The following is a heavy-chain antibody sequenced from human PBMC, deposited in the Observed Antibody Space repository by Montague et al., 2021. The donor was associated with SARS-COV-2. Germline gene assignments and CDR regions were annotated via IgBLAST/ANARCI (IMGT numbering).Heavy chain of an antibody. CDR1: GESFLRYY. CDR2: VNPSGNA. Sequence: SETLSLTCAVCGESFLRYYWSWIRQPPGAGLEWIGEVNPSGNAIYNSSLNSRVTISVSTSTSQFSLTLTSVTAADTAVYYCARARRGHYLFCFDFWGQGTLVIVSS. J-gene: IGHJ5*01. D-gene: IGHD3-22*01. V-gene: IGHV4-34*01. CDR3: ARARRGHYLFCFDF.